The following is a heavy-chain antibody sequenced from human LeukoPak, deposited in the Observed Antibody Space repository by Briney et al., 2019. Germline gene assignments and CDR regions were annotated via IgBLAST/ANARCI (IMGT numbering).Heavy chain of an antibody. CDR1: GFTFSNAW. D-gene: IGHD3-10*01. CDR2: IKNNGDGGTT. Sequence: GGSLRLSCAASGFTFSNAWMSWVRQAPGKGLEWVGRIKNNGDGGTTDYAAPVKGRFTIPRDDSKDTLFLQMNSLKTEDTGVYYCTTHGTGYYGIDVWGKGTTVTVSS. CDR3: TTHGTGYYGIDV. J-gene: IGHJ6*04. V-gene: IGHV3-15*01.